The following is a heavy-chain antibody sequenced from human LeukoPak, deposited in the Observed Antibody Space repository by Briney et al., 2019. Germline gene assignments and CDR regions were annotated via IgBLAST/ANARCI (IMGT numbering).Heavy chain of an antibody. CDR2: FDPEDGET. CDR1: GYTLTELS. Sequence: ASVKVSCKVSGYTLTELSMHWVRQAPGKGLEWMGGFDPEDGETIYAQKFQGRVTMTEDTSTDTAYMELSSLRSEDTAVYYCATDIIRTCYYDSSGHYLDYWGQGTLVTVSS. D-gene: IGHD3-22*01. J-gene: IGHJ4*02. V-gene: IGHV1-24*01. CDR3: ATDIIRTCYYDSSGHYLDY.